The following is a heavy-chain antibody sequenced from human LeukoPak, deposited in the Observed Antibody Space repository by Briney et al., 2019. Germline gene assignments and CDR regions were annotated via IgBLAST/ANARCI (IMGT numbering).Heavy chain of an antibody. Sequence: GASVKVSCKASGYTFTGYYMHWVRQAPRQGLEWMGWINPNSGGTNYAQKFQGRVTMTRDTSISTAYMELSRLRSDDTAVYYCAKTWQWLPAPSSHYYYYYGMDVWGQGTTVTVSS. CDR3: AKTWQWLPAPSSHYYYYYGMDV. CDR1: GYTFTGYY. V-gene: IGHV1-2*02. J-gene: IGHJ6*02. CDR2: INPNSGGT. D-gene: IGHD6-19*01.